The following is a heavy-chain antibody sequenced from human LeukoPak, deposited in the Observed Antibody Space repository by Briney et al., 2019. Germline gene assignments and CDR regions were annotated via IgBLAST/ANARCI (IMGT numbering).Heavy chain of an antibody. V-gene: IGHV1-2*02. CDR2: INPNSGGT. CDR1: EYTFTSYY. J-gene: IGHJ4*02. Sequence: ASVKVSCKASEYTFTSYYMHWVRQAPGQGLEWMGWINPNSGGTSYAQKFQGRVTMTRDTSSSTAYMELSRLRSDDTAVYYCARDIGDFWSGYYSDLDYWGQGTLVTVSS. CDR3: ARDIGDFWSGYYSDLDY. D-gene: IGHD3-3*01.